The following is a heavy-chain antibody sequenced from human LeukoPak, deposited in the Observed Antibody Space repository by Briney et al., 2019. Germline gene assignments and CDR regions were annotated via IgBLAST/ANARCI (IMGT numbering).Heavy chain of an antibody. D-gene: IGHD1-1*01. CDR2: ISGSGGST. Sequence: GGSLRLSCAASGFTFSSYAMSWVRQAPGNGLEWVSAISGSGGSTYYADSVKGRFTISRDNSKNTLYLQMNSLRAEDTAVYYCAKDLLDSPNGPNWFDPWGQGTLVTVSS. V-gene: IGHV3-23*01. J-gene: IGHJ5*02. CDR1: GFTFSSYA. CDR3: AKDLLDSPNGPNWFDP.